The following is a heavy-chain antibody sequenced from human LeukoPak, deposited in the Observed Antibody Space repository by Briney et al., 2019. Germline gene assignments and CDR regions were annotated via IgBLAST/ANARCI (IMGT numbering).Heavy chain of an antibody. CDR1: GFTFSSYA. D-gene: IGHD3-3*01. V-gene: IGHV3-30-3*01. Sequence: GGSLRLSCAASGFTFSSYAMHWVRQAPGKGLEWVAVISYDGSNKYYADSVKGRFTISRDNSKNTLYRQMNSLRAEDTAVYYCARYDFWSGYAFDYWGQGTLVTVSS. CDR2: ISYDGSNK. J-gene: IGHJ4*02. CDR3: ARYDFWSGYAFDY.